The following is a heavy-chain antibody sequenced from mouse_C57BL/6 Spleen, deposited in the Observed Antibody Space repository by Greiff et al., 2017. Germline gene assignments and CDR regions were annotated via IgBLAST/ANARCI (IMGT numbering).Heavy chain of an antibody. V-gene: IGHV1-78*01. J-gene: IGHJ3*01. CDR3: AREGGYDYDVLFAY. D-gene: IGHD2-4*01. CDR1: GYTFTDHT. CDR2: IYPRDGST. Sequence: LQESDAELVKPGASVKISCKVSGYTFTDHTIHWMKQRPEQGLEWIGYIYPRDGSTKYNEKFKGKATLTADKSSSTAYMQLNSLTSEDSAVYFCAREGGYDYDVLFAYWGQGTLVTVSA.